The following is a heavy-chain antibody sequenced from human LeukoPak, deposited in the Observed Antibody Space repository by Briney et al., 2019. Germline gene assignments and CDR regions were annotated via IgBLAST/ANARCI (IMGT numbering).Heavy chain of an antibody. V-gene: IGHV1-18*01. J-gene: IGHJ6*03. CDR3: ARVNYYDSSGYYYYGRYYYTDV. CDR2: ISAYNGNT. D-gene: IGHD3-22*01. CDR1: GYTFTSYG. Sequence: ASVKVSCKASGYTFTSYGISWVRQAPGQGLEWMGWISAYNGNTNYAQKLQGRVTMTTDTSTSTAYMELRSLRSDDTAVYYCARVNYYDSSGYYYYGRYYYTDVWGKGTTVTVSS.